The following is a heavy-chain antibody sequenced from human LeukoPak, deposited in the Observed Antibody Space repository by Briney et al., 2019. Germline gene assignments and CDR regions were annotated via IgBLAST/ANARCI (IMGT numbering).Heavy chain of an antibody. CDR2: ISYDGTNK. V-gene: IGHV3-30*18. Sequence: GKSLRLSCAPSGFTFSSYAMHWVRQAPGKGLEWVALISYDGTNKYYADSVKGRFTISRDNSKNTLYLQMNSLRAEDTAVYYCAKEGVWFGEFRHYFDCWGQGTLVTVSS. CDR3: AKEGVWFGEFRHYFDC. D-gene: IGHD3-10*01. CDR1: GFTFSSYA. J-gene: IGHJ4*02.